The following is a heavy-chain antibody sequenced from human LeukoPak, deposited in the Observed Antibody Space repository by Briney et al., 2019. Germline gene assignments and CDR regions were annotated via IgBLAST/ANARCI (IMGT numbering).Heavy chain of an antibody. J-gene: IGHJ6*02. CDR2: INHSGST. D-gene: IGHD3-3*01. V-gene: IGHV4-34*01. CDR3: ATGPGYYDLESGSLDV. CDR1: GGSFSGYF. Sequence: SETLSLTCAVYGGSFSGYFWTLIRQPPGRGLEWIGEINHSGSTNYNASLESRVTISVDTSKNPFSLKLSSVTAADTAVYYCATGPGYYDLESGSLDVWGQGTTVTVSS.